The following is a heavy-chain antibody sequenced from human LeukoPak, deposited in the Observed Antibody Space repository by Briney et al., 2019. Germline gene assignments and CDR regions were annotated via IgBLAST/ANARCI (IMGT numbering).Heavy chain of an antibody. Sequence: PSETLSLTCAVYGGSFSGYYWSWIRQPPGKGLEWIGEINHSGSTNYNPSLKSRVTISVDTSKNQFSLKLSSVTAADTAVYYCARGEDPVGSTSTSCLFDYWGQGTLVTVSS. D-gene: IGHD2-2*01. J-gene: IGHJ4*02. CDR3: ARGEDPVGSTSTSCLFDY. CDR1: GGSFSGYY. CDR2: INHSGST. V-gene: IGHV4-34*01.